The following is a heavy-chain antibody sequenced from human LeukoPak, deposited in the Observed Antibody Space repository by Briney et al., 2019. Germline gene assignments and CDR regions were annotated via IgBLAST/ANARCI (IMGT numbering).Heavy chain of an antibody. CDR3: YSSGYPDDAFDI. D-gene: IGHD6-19*01. CDR2: IYPGDSDT. CDR1: GYSFTSYW. J-gene: IGHJ3*02. V-gene: IGHV5-51*01. Sequence: GASLKISCKGSGYSFTSYWIGWVRQMPGKGLEWMGIIYPGDSDTRYSKSFQGQVTISAGKSISTAYLQWSSLKASDTAMYYCYSSGYPDDAFDIWGQGTMVTVSS.